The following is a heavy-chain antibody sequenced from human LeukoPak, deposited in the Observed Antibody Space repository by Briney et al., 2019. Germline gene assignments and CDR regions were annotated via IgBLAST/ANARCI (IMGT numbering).Heavy chain of an antibody. V-gene: IGHV3-74*01. CDR2: INSDGSST. J-gene: IGHJ4*02. CDR1: GFTFRSYW. CDR3: ARSTVGATNNFDY. D-gene: IGHD1-26*01. Sequence: GGSLRLSCAASGFTFRSYWMHWVRHAPGKGLVWVSRINSDGSSTTYADSVRGRFTISRDNAKNTLYLQMNSLRAEDTAVYYCARSTVGATNNFDYWGQGTLVTVSS.